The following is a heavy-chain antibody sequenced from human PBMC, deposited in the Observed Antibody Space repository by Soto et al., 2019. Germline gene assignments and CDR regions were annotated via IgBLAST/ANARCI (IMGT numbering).Heavy chain of an antibody. V-gene: IGHV1-3*01. CDR3: ARGHLAVVPVASWFYYMDV. CDR2: INAGNGNT. J-gene: IGHJ6*03. Sequence: QVQLVQSGAEVEKPGASVKVSCKASGYTFTNYAVHWVRQAPGQRLEWMGWINAGNGNTRFSQNLHGRVTITRDTSARTVYMELSSLRSEDTAVYYCARGHLAVVPVASWFYYMDVWGKGTTVTVSS. D-gene: IGHD2-2*01. CDR1: GYTFTNYA.